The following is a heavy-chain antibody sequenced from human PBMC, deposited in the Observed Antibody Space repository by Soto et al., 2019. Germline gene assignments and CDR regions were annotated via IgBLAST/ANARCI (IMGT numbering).Heavy chain of an antibody. J-gene: IGHJ4*02. CDR1: GYPFSNYH. CDR3: TRMSRSFDY. CDR2: IDPDNGRT. V-gene: IGHV1-46*03. Sequence: QVLLEQSGAEVRRPGASVKISCQASGYPFSNYHMHWVRQAPGQGLEWMGMIDPDNGRTKFAQSLQGRVTMTRDTSTNSLYMELRALKSEDTAIYFCTRMSRSFDYWGQGSHVTVSS.